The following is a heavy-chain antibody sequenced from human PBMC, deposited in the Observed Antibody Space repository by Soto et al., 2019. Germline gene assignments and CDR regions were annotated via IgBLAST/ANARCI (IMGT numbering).Heavy chain of an antibody. V-gene: IGHV1-69*13. CDR3: ARRFQRYYYDSSGYYSDY. CDR2: IIPIFGTA. D-gene: IGHD3-22*01. CDR1: GGTFSSYA. Sequence: SVKVSCKASGGTFSSYAISWVRQAPGQGLEWMGGIIPIFGTANYAQKFQGRVTITADESTSTAYMELSSLRSEDTAVYYCARRFQRYYYDSSGYYSDYWGQGTLVTVSS. J-gene: IGHJ4*02.